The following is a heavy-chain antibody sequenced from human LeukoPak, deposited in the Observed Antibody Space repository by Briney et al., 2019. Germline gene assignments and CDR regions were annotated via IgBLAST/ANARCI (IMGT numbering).Heavy chain of an antibody. D-gene: IGHD6-13*01. CDR3: AKGGYSSSSPPDY. CDR2: ISGSGGST. J-gene: IGHJ4*02. V-gene: IGHV3-23*01. Sequence: GGSLRLSCAASGFTFSSYAVTWVRQVPGKGLEWVSAISGSGGSTYYADSVKGRFTISRDNSKNTLYLQMNSLRAEDTAMYYCAKGGYSSSSPPDYWGQGTLVTVSS. CDR1: GFTFSSYA.